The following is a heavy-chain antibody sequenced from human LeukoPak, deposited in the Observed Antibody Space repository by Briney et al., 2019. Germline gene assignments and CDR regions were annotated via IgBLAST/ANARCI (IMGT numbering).Heavy chain of an antibody. CDR3: AKQIVGATRYFDY. J-gene: IGHJ4*02. CDR1: GSTFTISA. D-gene: IGHD1-26*01. Sequence: ASVKLSFKAAGSTFTISAVQWVRQARGQRLEWIGWIVVGSGNANYAQTFQGRGTITRDIYTSTAYMDLSSLRAEDTATHYCAKQIVGATRYFDYCGQGALGSVSS. V-gene: IGHV1-58*01. CDR2: IVVGSGNA.